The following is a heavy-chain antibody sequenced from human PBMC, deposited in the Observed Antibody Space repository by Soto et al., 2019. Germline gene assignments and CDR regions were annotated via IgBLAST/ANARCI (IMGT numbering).Heavy chain of an antibody. CDR3: ARFSASSWYHYYYGMDG. V-gene: IGHV4-31*03. CDR1: GGSISSGGYY. D-gene: IGHD6-13*01. Sequence: SETLSLTCTVSGGSISSGGYYWSWIRQHPGKGLEWIGYIYYSGSTYYNPSLKSRVTISVDTSKNQFSLKLSSVTAADTAVYYCARFSASSWYHYYYGMDGWGQGTTVTVSS. J-gene: IGHJ6*02. CDR2: IYYSGST.